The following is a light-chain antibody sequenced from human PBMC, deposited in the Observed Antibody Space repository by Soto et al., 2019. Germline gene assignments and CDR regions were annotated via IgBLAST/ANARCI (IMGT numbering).Light chain of an antibody. CDR2: DAS. Sequence: IQLTQSPPSLSASEGDRVTITCHASHDIKNYLNRYQQKPGNAPKLLTYDASNLETGVPSRFSGSGAGTDFTFTIGSLQPEDVATYYCQQFDSLPPYTFGQGTKVEIK. CDR3: QQFDSLPPYT. CDR1: HDIKNY. V-gene: IGKV1-33*01. J-gene: IGKJ2*01.